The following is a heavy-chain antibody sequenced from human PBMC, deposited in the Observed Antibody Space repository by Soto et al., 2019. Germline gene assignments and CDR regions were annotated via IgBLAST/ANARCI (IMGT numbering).Heavy chain of an antibody. V-gene: IGHV4-30-2*01. Sequence: QLQLQESGSGLVKPSQTLSLTCAVSGGSISSGGYSWSWIRQPPGKGLEWIGYIYHSGSTYYNPSLKSLVTISVARSKNQFSLKLCSVAAADTAVYYCARVNYDYVWGSYRPYGMDVWGQGTTVTVSS. CDR3: ARVNYDYVWGSYRPYGMDV. D-gene: IGHD3-16*02. CDR2: IYHSGST. J-gene: IGHJ6*02. CDR1: GGSISSGGYS.